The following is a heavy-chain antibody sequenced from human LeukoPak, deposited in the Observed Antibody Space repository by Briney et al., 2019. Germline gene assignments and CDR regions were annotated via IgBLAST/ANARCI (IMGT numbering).Heavy chain of an antibody. CDR1: GFTFDDYG. V-gene: IGHV3-20*04. D-gene: IGHD2-2*01. J-gene: IGHJ4*02. CDR2: INWNGGST. CDR3: ARVQGYCSSTSCYFDY. Sequence: GGSLRLSCAASGFTFDDYGMSWVRQAPGKGLEWVSGINWNGGSTGYADSVKGRFTISRDNAKNSLYLQMNSLRAEDTAFYYCARVQGYCSSTSCYFDYWGQGTLVTVSS.